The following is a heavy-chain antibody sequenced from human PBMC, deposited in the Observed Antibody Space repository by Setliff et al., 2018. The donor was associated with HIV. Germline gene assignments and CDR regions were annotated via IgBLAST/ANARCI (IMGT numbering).Heavy chain of an antibody. CDR3: ARHAPGSAYGDAYHFDH. D-gene: IGHD4-17*01. Sequence: SETLSLTCTVSGGSISSHFWMWIRQPPGKGLEWIGYVHHSGTTNSKPSLRSRVTISVDTSKNQFALKLRSVTAADTAVYYCARHAPGSAYGDAYHFDHWGQGTLVTVSS. J-gene: IGHJ4*02. V-gene: IGHV4-59*11. CDR2: VHHSGTT. CDR1: GGSISSHF.